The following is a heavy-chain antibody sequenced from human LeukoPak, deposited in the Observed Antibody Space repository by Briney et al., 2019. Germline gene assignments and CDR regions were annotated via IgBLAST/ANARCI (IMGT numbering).Heavy chain of an antibody. D-gene: IGHD6-13*01. CDR2: ISSSSNTI. V-gene: IGHV3-48*04. Sequence: GGSLRLSCAASGFSFSSYSMNWVRQAPGKGLEWVSYISSSSNTIYYADSVEGRFIISRDNAKNSLYLQMNSLRAEDTAVYYCARSSSSWYTPGDWFDPWGQGTLVTVSS. CDR3: ARSSSSWYTPGDWFDP. CDR1: GFSFSSYS. J-gene: IGHJ5*02.